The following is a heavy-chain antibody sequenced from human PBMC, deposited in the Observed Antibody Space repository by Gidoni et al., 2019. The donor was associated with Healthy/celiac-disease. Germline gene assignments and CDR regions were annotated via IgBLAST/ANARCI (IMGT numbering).Heavy chain of an antibody. Sequence: QVQLVESGGGVVQPGRSLRLSCAASGFTFSSYAMHWVRQAPGKGLEWVAVISYDGSNEYYADSVKGRFTISRDNSKHTLYLQMNSLRAEDTAVYYCARGTIAAAVPPGFGYWGQGTLVTVSS. CDR1: GFTFSSYA. CDR2: ISYDGSNE. D-gene: IGHD6-13*01. CDR3: ARGTIAAAVPPGFGY. V-gene: IGHV3-30-3*01. J-gene: IGHJ4*02.